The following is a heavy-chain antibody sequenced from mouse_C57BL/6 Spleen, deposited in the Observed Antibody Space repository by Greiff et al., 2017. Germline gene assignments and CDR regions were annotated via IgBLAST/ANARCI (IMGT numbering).Heavy chain of an antibody. D-gene: IGHD1-1*01. Sequence: DVKLQESGGDLVKPGGSLKLSCAASGFTFSSYGMSWVRQTPDKRLEWVATISSGGSYTYYPDSVKGRFTLSRENAKNTLYLQMSSLKSEDTAMYYCAREKCITTVKGYFDYWGQGTTLTVAS. CDR2: ISSGGSYT. CDR1: GFTFSSYG. V-gene: IGHV5-6*02. CDR3: AREKCITTVKGYFDY. J-gene: IGHJ2*01.